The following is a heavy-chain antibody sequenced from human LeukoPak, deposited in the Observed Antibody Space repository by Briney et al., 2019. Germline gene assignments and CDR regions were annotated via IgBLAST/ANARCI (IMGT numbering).Heavy chain of an antibody. CDR2: INHSGST. CDR3: ATGTPFGPN. D-gene: IGHD1-1*01. CDR1: GGSFSXXX. Sequence: SETLSLTCAGYGGSFSXXXWSWIRQPPGKGLEWIGEINHSGSTNYNPSLKSRVTISVDTSKNQFSLKLSSVTAADTAVYYCATGTPFGPNWGQGTLVTVSS. V-gene: IGHV4-34*01. J-gene: IGHJ4*02.